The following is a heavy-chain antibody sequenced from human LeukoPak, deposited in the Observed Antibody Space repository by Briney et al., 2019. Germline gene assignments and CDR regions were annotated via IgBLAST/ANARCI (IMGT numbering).Heavy chain of an antibody. V-gene: IGHV3-9*01. D-gene: IGHD6-19*01. CDR2: ISWNSGSI. Sequence: QPGGSLRLSCAASGFTFDDYAMHWVRQAPGKGLEWVSGISWNSGSIGYADSVKGRFTISRDNAKNSLYLQMNSLRAEDTALYYCAKGGLGAVAGTFDYWGQGTLVTVSS. CDR3: AKGGLGAVAGTFDY. CDR1: GFTFDDYA. J-gene: IGHJ4*02.